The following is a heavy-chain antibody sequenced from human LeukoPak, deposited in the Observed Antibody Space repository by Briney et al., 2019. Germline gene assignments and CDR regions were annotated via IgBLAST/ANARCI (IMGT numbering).Heavy chain of an antibody. CDR3: ASWSYYDSSGYTRAFDI. V-gene: IGHV3-30*03. CDR2: ISYDGSNK. Sequence: GRSLRLSCAASGFTFSSYGMHWVRQAPGKGLEWGAVISYDGSNKYYADSVKGRFTISRDNSKNTLYLQMNSLRAEDTAVYYCASWSYYDSSGYTRAFDIWGQGTMVTVSS. D-gene: IGHD3-22*01. CDR1: GFTFSSYG. J-gene: IGHJ3*02.